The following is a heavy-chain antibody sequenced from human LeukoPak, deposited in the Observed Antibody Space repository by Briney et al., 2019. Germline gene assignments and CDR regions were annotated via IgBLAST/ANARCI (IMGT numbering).Heavy chain of an antibody. CDR3: ARDNYYDSSGHFGHYFDY. CDR2: IYYSGST. Sequence: SETLSLTCTVSGGSISSYYRSWIRQPPGKGLEWIGYIYYSGSTNYSPSLKSRVTISVDTSKNQFSLKLSSVTAADTAVYYCARDNYYDSSGHFGHYFDYWGQGTLVTVSS. V-gene: IGHV4-59*12. CDR1: GGSISSYY. D-gene: IGHD3-22*01. J-gene: IGHJ4*02.